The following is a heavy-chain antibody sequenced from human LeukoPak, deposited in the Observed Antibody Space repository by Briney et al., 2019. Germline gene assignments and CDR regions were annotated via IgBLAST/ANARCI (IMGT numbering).Heavy chain of an antibody. V-gene: IGHV3-49*04. CDR1: GFTFGDYA. J-gene: IGHJ3*02. D-gene: IGHD3-22*01. CDR3: TRAGYYYDSSGYYYVTHGAFDI. CDR2: IRSKAYGGTT. Sequence: GGSLRLSCTASGFTFGDYAMSWVRQAPGKGLEWVGFIRSKAYGGTTEYAASVKGRFTISRDDSKSIAYLQMNSLKTEDTAVYYCTRAGYYYDSSGYYYVTHGAFDIWGQGTMVTVSS.